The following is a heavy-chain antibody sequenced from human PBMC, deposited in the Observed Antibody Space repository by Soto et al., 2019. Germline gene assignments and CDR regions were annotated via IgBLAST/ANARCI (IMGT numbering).Heavy chain of an antibody. CDR1: GFTFSSHG. Sequence: QVQLVESGGGVVQPGRSLRLSCAASGFTFSSHGMHWARQAPGKGLEWVAVISNDESNKYYADSVKGRFTISRDNSKNTLYLQMNSLRAEDTAVYYCAKEWVYDSSGWSFDYWGQGTLVTVSS. D-gene: IGHD3-22*01. CDR2: ISNDESNK. V-gene: IGHV3-30*18. J-gene: IGHJ4*02. CDR3: AKEWVYDSSGWSFDY.